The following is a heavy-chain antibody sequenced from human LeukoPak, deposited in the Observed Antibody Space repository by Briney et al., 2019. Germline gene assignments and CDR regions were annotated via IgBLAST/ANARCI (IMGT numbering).Heavy chain of an antibody. D-gene: IGHD2-15*01. CDR1: GGSISSYY. V-gene: IGHV4-59*01. CDR2: IYYSGST. CDR3: ARDKCCSGLFDP. J-gene: IGHJ5*02. Sequence: PSETLSLTCTVSGGSISSYYWSWIRQPPGKGLEWIGYIYYSGSTNYNPSLKSRVTISVDTSKNQFSPKLSSVTAADTAVYYCARDKCCSGLFDPRGQGTLVTVSS.